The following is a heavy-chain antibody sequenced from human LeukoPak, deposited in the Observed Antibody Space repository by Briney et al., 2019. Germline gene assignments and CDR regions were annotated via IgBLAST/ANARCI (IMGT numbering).Heavy chain of an antibody. V-gene: IGHV3-30*04. Sequence: GGSLRLSCAASGFTFDSYDMHWVRQAPGKGLEWVAIISDDGSNKYYADSVKGRFTISRDNSKNTLYLQMNSLRAEDTAVYYCERGRSMDVWGQGTTVTVSS. J-gene: IGHJ6*02. CDR1: GFTFDSYD. CDR2: ISDDGSNK. CDR3: ERGRSMDV.